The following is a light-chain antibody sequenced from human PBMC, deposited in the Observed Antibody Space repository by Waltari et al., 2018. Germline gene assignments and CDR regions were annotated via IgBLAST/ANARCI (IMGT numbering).Light chain of an antibody. J-gene: IGKJ5*01. CDR2: WAS. CDR3: QQYYSTPPT. Sequence: DIVMTQSPDSLAVSLGERATINCKSSQTLLYSSNNKNYLAWYQLKPGQPPKLLIYWASARESGVPDRFSGSGSGTDFTLTISSLQAEDVAVYYCQQYYSTPPTFGQGTRLEIK. CDR1: QTLLYSSNNKNY. V-gene: IGKV4-1*01.